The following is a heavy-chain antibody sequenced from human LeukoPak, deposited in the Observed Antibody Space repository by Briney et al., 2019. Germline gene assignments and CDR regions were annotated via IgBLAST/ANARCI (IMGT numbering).Heavy chain of an antibody. CDR1: GFTFSSYW. CDR3: ARRSTIFGVVILYYFDY. CDR2: IKQDGSEK. J-gene: IGHJ4*02. D-gene: IGHD3-3*01. Sequence: GGSLRLSCAAPGFTFSSYWMSWVRQAPGKGLEWVANIKQDGSEKYYVDSVKGRFTISRDNAKNSLYLQMNSLRAEDTAVYYCARRSTIFGVVILYYFDYWGQGTLVTVSS. V-gene: IGHV3-7*01.